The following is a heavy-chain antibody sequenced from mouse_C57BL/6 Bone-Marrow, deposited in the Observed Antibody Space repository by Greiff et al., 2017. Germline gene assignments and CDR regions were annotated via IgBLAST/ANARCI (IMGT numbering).Heavy chain of an antibody. J-gene: IGHJ2*01. CDR1: GFTFSSYA. V-gene: IGHV5-4*01. CDR2: ISDGGSYT. Sequence: EVQLVESGGGLVKPGGSLKLSCAASGFTFSSYAMSWVRQTPEKRLEWVATISDGGSYTYYPDNVKGRFTISRDNAKNNLYLQMSHLKSEDTAMXYCARDRGTTVVGPDYWGQGTTLTVSS. D-gene: IGHD1-1*01. CDR3: ARDRGTTVVGPDY.